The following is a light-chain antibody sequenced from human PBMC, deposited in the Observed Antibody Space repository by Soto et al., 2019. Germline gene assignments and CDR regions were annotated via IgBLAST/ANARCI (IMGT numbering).Light chain of an antibody. CDR1: QSINIW. Sequence: DIQMTHSPSTLSASVGARCTITCRASQSINIWLAWYQQKPGKAPKLLIYDASSLQSGVPSRLRGSTYGTEFTLTISSLKPDDFATYYCQQYNSYSRSFGGGTKVDI. CDR3: QQYNSYSRS. CDR2: DAS. J-gene: IGKJ4*01. V-gene: IGKV1-5*01.